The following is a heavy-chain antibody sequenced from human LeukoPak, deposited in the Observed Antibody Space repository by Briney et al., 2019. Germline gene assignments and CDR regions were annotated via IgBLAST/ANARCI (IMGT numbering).Heavy chain of an antibody. CDR2: ISAYNGNT. V-gene: IGHV1-18*01. CDR3: ARVGYDSSGYYPNWFDP. Sequence: ASVTVSCKASGYTFTSYGISWVRQAPGQGLEWMGWISAYNGNTNYAQKLQGRVTTTTDTSTSTAYMELRSLRSDDTAVYYCARVGYDSSGYYPNWFDPWGQGTLVTVSS. CDR1: GYTFTSYG. D-gene: IGHD3-22*01. J-gene: IGHJ5*02.